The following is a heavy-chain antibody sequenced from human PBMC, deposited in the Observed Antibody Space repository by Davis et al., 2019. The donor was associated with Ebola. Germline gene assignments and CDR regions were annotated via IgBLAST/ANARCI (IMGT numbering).Heavy chain of an antibody. J-gene: IGHJ6*02. CDR2: IYPGDSDT. V-gene: IGHV5-51*01. CDR1: GYSFTSYW. CDR3: ARFVVVAATGYYYGMDV. D-gene: IGHD2-15*01. Sequence: GESLKISCQGSGYSFTSYWIGWVRQMPGKGLEWMGIIYPGDSDTRYSPSFQGQVTISADKSISTAYLQWSCLKASDTAMYYCARFVVVAATGYYYGMDVWGQGTTVTVSS.